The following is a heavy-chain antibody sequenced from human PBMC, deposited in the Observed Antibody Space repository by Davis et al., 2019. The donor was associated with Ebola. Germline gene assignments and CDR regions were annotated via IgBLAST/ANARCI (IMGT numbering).Heavy chain of an antibody. CDR1: GFSFSTSW. V-gene: IGHV3-7*01. Sequence: GESLKISCAASGFSFSTSWMTWVRQAPGKGLEWVANIKPDGSEKYYVDSMKGRITISRDNAKNSLFLQINSLRAEDTAVYYCARDQLLWFGELLYTLNGMDVWGQGTTVTVSS. D-gene: IGHD3-10*01. J-gene: IGHJ6*02. CDR2: IKPDGSEK. CDR3: ARDQLLWFGELLYTLNGMDV.